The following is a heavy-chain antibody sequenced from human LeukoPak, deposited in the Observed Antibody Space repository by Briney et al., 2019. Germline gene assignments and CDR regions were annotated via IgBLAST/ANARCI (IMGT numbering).Heavy chain of an antibody. Sequence: GGSLRLSCAASGFTFSNYGMHWVRQAPGKGLEWVSGISWNRGRIVYADAVKGRFTISRDNAKNSLYLQMNSLRAEDTAFYYCAKGAVAVTESTIDYWGQGTLVTVSS. V-gene: IGHV3-9*01. D-gene: IGHD6-19*01. J-gene: IGHJ4*02. CDR1: GFTFSNYG. CDR3: AKGAVAVTESTIDY. CDR2: ISWNRGRI.